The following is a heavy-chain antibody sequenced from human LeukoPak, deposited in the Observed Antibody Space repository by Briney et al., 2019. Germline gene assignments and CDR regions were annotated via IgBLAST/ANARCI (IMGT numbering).Heavy chain of an antibody. J-gene: IGHJ4*02. D-gene: IGHD3-10*01. CDR3: ARQSGITMVRGVLFDY. CDR2: IYPGDSDT. CDR1: GYSFTGYW. Sequence: GESLKISCKGSGYSFTGYWIGWVRQMPGKGLEWMGIIYPGDSDTRYSPSFQGQVTISADKSISTAYLQWSSLKASDTAMYYCARQSGITMVRGVLFDYWGQGTLVTVSS. V-gene: IGHV5-51*01.